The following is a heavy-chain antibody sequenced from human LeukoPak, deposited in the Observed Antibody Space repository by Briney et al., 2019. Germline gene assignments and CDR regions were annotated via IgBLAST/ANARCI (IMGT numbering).Heavy chain of an antibody. CDR3: ARAYYYDSSGYPYYFDY. CDR1: GYTFTSYY. J-gene: IGHJ4*02. V-gene: IGHV1-46*01. D-gene: IGHD3-22*01. Sequence: ASVTVSCKASGYTFTSYYMHWVRQAPGQGLEWKGIINPSGGSTSYAQRFQGRVTMTRDTSTSTVYMELSSLRSEDTAVYYCARAYYYDSSGYPYYFDYWGQGTLVTVSS. CDR2: INPSGGST.